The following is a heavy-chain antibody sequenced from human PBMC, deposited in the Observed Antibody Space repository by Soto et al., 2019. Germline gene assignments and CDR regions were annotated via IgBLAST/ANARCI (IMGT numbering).Heavy chain of an antibody. CDR1: GFTVSSNY. CDR2: IYSGGST. Sequence: EVQLVESGGGLVQPGGSLRHSCEASGFTVSSNYMSWVRQAPGKGLEWVSVIYSGGSTYYADSVKGRFTISRDNSKNTLYPQMNSLRAEDTAVYYCASSPAILTGYYGYDYWGQGTLVTVSS. CDR3: ASSPAILTGYYGYDY. V-gene: IGHV3-66*01. D-gene: IGHD3-9*01. J-gene: IGHJ4*02.